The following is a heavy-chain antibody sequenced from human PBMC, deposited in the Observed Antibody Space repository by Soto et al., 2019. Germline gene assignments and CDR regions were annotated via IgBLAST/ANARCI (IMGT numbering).Heavy chain of an antibody. CDR3: ARETSSGWYSYYYGMDV. CDR2: ISYDGSNK. V-gene: IGHV3-30-3*01. Sequence: LRLSCAASGFTFSSYAMHWVRQAPGKGLEWVAVISYDGSNKYYADSVKGRFTISRDNSKNTLYLQMNSLRAEDTAVYYCARETSSGWYSYYYGMDVWGQGTTVTVSS. CDR1: GFTFSSYA. J-gene: IGHJ6*02. D-gene: IGHD6-19*01.